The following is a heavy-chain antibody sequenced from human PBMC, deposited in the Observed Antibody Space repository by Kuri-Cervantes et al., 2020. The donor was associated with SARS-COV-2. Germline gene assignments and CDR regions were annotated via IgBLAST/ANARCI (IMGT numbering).Heavy chain of an antibody. V-gene: IGHV4-38-2*01. J-gene: IGHJ1*01. CDR1: GYSISSGYY. CDR2: IYRSGST. Sequence: SETLSLTCAVSGYSISSGYYWGWIRQPPGKGLEWIGSIYRSGSTYYNPSLKSRVTISVDTSKNQFSLKLSSVTAADTAVYYCASSLATNPEYFQHWGQGTLVTVSS. CDR3: ASSLATNPEYFQH. D-gene: IGHD6-13*01.